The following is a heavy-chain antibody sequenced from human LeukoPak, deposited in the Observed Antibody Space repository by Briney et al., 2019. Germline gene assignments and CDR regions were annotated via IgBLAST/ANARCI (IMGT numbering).Heavy chain of an antibody. Sequence: SETLSLTCAVYGGAFSGYYWSWIRQPPGKGLEWIGEINHSGSTNYNPSLKSRVTISVDTSKNQFSLKLSSVTAADTAVYYCARRGPYYDFWSGYLNFDYWGQGTPVTVSS. J-gene: IGHJ4*02. CDR1: GGAFSGYY. V-gene: IGHV4-34*01. D-gene: IGHD3-3*01. CDR3: ARRGPYYDFWSGYLNFDY. CDR2: INHSGST.